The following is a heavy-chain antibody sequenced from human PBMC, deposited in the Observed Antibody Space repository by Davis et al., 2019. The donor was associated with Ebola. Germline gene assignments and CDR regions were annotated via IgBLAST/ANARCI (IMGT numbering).Heavy chain of an antibody. CDR3: ARSYQLLYVYYYYMDV. Sequence: PGGSLRLSCVASGFTFSDHYTDWVRQAPGKGLEWVSYISSSSSTIYYADSVKGRFTISRDNAKNSLYLQMNSLRDEDTAVYYCARSYQLLYVYYYYMDVWGKGTTVTVSS. V-gene: IGHV3-48*02. D-gene: IGHD2-2*02. CDR1: GFTFSDHY. CDR2: ISSSSSTI. J-gene: IGHJ6*03.